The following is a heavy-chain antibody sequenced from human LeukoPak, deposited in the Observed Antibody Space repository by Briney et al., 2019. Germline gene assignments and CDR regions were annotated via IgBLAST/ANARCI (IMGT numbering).Heavy chain of an antibody. CDR2: IHYSGNT. J-gene: IGHJ4*02. D-gene: IGHD3-22*01. V-gene: IGHV4-59*01. CDR3: ARWGYFDNSGYFVAEY. Sequence: SETLSLTCLVSGGSISRYYWTWIRQPPGESLEWIGWIHYSGNTAYNPSLESRVTMSVDTSKNHVSLRMTSVTAADTATYYCARWGYFDNSGYFVAEYWGQGALVTVSS. CDR1: GGSISRYY.